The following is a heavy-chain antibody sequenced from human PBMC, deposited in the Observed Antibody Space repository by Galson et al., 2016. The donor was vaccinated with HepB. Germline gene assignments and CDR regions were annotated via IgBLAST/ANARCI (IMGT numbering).Heavy chain of an antibody. V-gene: IGHV3-23*01. Sequence: SLRLSCAVSAGTFKNYAMNWVRQAPGKGLEWVAAISGSGGWTSYEDSVRGRFTISRDNSKNTLFLRMNSVGVEDTAVYFCAKSGFFGELDKWGQGTGVVVSS. D-gene: IGHD3-10*01. CDR1: AGTFKNYA. J-gene: IGHJ4*02. CDR2: ISGSGGWT. CDR3: AKSGFFGELDK.